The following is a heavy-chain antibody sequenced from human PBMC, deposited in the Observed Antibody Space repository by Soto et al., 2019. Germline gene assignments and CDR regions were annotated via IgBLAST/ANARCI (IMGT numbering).Heavy chain of an antibody. V-gene: IGHV5-51*01. Sequence: PGESLKISCKGSGYSFTTYWIGWVRQMPGKGLEWMGIIYPGDSDTRNSPSFQGQVTISADKSISTAYLQWSSLKASDTAMYYCARHSGRDGYNSGFYGMDVWGQGTTVTVSS. CDR3: ARHSGRDGYNSGFYGMDV. CDR2: IYPGDSDT. J-gene: IGHJ6*02. CDR1: GYSFTTYW. D-gene: IGHD5-18*01.